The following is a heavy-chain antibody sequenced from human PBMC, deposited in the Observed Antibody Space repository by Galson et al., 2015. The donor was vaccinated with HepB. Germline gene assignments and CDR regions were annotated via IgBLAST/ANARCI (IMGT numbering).Heavy chain of an antibody. Sequence: SLRLSCAASGFTFTDHGMLWVRQAPGKGLERVATIWYDGSKKYYKDSVKGRFIISRDNSRNTVSRQINILRAEDTAVYYCARDECSTTSCLSYWGQGTLVTVSS. V-gene: IGHV3-33*08. D-gene: IGHD2-2*01. CDR2: IWYDGSKK. CDR1: GFTFTDHG. CDR3: ARDECSTTSCLSY. J-gene: IGHJ4*02.